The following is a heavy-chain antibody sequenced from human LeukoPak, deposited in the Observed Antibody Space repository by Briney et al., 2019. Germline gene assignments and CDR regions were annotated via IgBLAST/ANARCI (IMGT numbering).Heavy chain of an antibody. J-gene: IGHJ4*02. V-gene: IGHV3-33*01. CDR3: ARDQYCSGGSCYYHFDY. Sequence: PGRSLRLSCAASGFTFSSYSMHWVRQAPGKGLEWVAVIWYDGSNKYYADSVKGRFTISRDNSKNTLYLQMNSLRAEDTAVYYCARDQYCSGGSCYYHFDYWGQGALVTASS. CDR1: GFTFSSYS. D-gene: IGHD2-15*01. CDR2: IWYDGSNK.